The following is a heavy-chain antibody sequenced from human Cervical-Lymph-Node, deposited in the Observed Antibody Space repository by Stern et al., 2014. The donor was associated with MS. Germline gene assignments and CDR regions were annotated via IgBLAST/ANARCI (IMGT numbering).Heavy chain of an antibody. J-gene: IGHJ4*02. CDR3: AITGRTSHGLFDY. V-gene: IGHV1-2*02. D-gene: IGHD7-27*01. CDR1: GYIFTDYY. CDR2: INPKSGGT. Sequence: MQLVESGAEVKKPGASVKVSCKTSGYIFTDYYIHWVRQAPGQGLEWMGWINPKSGGTDYAERFQGRVTMTRVSSVRTANMEMNSLTSDDTAVYFCAITGRTSHGLFDYWGQGTLVTVSS.